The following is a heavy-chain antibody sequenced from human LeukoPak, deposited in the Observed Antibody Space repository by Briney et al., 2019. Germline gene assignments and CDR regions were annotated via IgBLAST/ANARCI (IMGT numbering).Heavy chain of an antibody. J-gene: IGHJ4*02. Sequence: GGSLRLSCAASGFTFNNYWMHWVRQVPGKGLVWVSRISRDGSSTSYADSVKGRFTISRDNAKNTLYLQTNSLRAEDTAVYYCAKFLRGYNYGYEFDYWGQGTLVTASS. CDR2: ISRDGSST. D-gene: IGHD5-18*01. CDR1: GFTFNNYW. V-gene: IGHV3-74*01. CDR3: AKFLRGYNYGYEFDY.